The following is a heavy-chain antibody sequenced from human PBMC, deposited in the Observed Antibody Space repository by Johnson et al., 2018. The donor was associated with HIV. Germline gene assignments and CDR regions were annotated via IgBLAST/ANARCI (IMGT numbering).Heavy chain of an antibody. CDR1: GFIFDDYA. D-gene: IGHD6-25*01. CDR3: AKALGVAAPDALDI. CDR2: ISWNSGSI. V-gene: IGHV3-9*01. Sequence: VQLVESGGGLVQPGRSLRLSCAASGFIFDDYAMHWVRQAPGKGLEWVSGISWNSGSIGYADSVKGRFTISRDNAKNSLYLQMNSLRAEDTAVYYCAKALGVAAPDALDIWCQGTMVTVSS. J-gene: IGHJ3*02.